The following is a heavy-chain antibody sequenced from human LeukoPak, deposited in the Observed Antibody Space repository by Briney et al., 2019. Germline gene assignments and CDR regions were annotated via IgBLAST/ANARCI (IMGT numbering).Heavy chain of an antibody. D-gene: IGHD4-17*01. CDR2: IDYSGST. CDR3: ARVPYGDYVDY. Sequence: SSETPSLTSTLPGGSISSGAYYWGWIRQHPGKCPQWIGNIDYSGSTYYNPSLKSRVTILMDTSRNQFSLKLTSLTAADTAVYYCARVPYGDYVDYWGQGNLVTVSS. J-gene: IGHJ4*02. CDR1: GGSISSGAYY. V-gene: IGHV4-31*03.